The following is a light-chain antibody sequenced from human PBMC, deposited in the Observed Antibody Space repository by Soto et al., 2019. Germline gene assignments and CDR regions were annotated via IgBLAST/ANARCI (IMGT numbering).Light chain of an antibody. Sequence: DIPMTQSPSSLSASVGDRVTITCRASQGINNWLAWYQQKPGKAPKLLIYAASTLQTGVPSRFSGSGSGTQFTHTISILQPEDFATYYCQQANSFLYTFGQGTKLEIK. CDR1: QGINNW. J-gene: IGKJ2*01. V-gene: IGKV1D-12*01. CDR2: AAS. CDR3: QQANSFLYT.